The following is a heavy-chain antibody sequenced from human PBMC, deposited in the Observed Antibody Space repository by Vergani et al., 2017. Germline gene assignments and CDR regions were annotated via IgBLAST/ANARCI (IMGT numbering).Heavy chain of an antibody. CDR3: ARHGNYYDSSGYGYYGMDV. Sequence: EVQLVPSGAEVKTPGESLKISCKGSGYSFTNYWIAWVRQMPGKGLEWMGLIYPGDSEITYSPSFQGQVTISADKSISTAYLQWSSLKASDTAMYYCARHGNYYDSSGYGYYGMDVWGQGTTVTVSS. D-gene: IGHD3-22*01. CDR1: GYSFTNYW. J-gene: IGHJ6*02. CDR2: IYPGDSEI. V-gene: IGHV5-51*01.